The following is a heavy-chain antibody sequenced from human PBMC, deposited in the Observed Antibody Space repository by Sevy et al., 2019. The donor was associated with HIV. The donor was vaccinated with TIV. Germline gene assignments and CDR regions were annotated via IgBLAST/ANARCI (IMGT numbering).Heavy chain of an antibody. D-gene: IGHD6-19*01. CDR2: IRYSGST. CDR3: AGPSLTYSSGWSYYDH. Sequence: SETLSLTCTVSGASISSSGYYWGWIRQPPGKGLEWIASIRYSGSTYYNPSLRSRVTISADASKNQFSLKLNSVTAADTAVYYCAGPSLTYSSGWSYYDHWGQGTVVTV. V-gene: IGHV4-39*01. CDR1: GASISSSGYY. J-gene: IGHJ4*02.